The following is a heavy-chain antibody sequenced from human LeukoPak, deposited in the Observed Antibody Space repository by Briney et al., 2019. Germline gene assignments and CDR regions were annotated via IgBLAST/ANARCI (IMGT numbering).Heavy chain of an antibody. V-gene: IGHV3-15*01. CDR1: GFTFSNAW. CDR3: TTDGEIAAAGSGLDY. CDR2: IKSKTDGGTT. J-gene: IGHJ4*02. Sequence: PGGSLRLSCAASGFTFSNAWMSWVRQAPGKGLEWVGRIKSKTDGGTTDYAAPVKGRFTISRDDSKNTLYLQMNSLKTEDTAVYYCTTDGEIAAAGSGLDYWGQGTLVTVSS. D-gene: IGHD6-13*01.